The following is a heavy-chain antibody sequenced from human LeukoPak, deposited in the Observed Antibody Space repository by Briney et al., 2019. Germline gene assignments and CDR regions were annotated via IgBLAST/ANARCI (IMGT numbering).Heavy chain of an antibody. CDR3: AKDPNYYDSSGFMDV. Sequence: GGSLRLSCAASGFTFSSYGMHWIRQAPGKGLEWVAVIWYDGSNKYYADSVKGRLTISRENSKNTLYLQMNSLRAEDTAVYYCAKDPNYYDSSGFMDVWGKGTTVTVSS. J-gene: IGHJ6*03. V-gene: IGHV3-33*06. CDR1: GFTFSSYG. D-gene: IGHD3-22*01. CDR2: IWYDGSNK.